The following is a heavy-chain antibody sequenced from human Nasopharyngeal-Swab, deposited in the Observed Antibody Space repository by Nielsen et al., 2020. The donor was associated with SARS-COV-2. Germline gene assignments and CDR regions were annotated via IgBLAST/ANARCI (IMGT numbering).Heavy chain of an antibody. Sequence: GESLKISCAASGFTFSSYGMNWVRQAPGKGLEWVSSISSSSSYIYYADSVKGRFTISRDNAKNSLYLQMNSLRAEDTAVYYCARRAVAGEYFQHWGQGTLVTVSS. V-gene: IGHV3-21*01. CDR1: GFTFSSYG. CDR3: ARRAVAGEYFQH. D-gene: IGHD6-19*01. CDR2: ISSSSSYI. J-gene: IGHJ1*01.